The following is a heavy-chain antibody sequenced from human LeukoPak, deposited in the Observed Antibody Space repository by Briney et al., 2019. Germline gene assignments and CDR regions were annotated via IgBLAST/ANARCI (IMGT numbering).Heavy chain of an antibody. D-gene: IGHD2-15*01. CDR1: GFTFSDYY. J-gene: IGHJ5*02. CDR2: ISSSSSYT. CDR3: ARFQRYCSGGSCSNWFDP. Sequence: GGSLRLSCAASGFTFSDYYMSWIRQAPGKGLEWVPFISSSSSYTDHADSVKGRFTISRDNAKNSLYLQMNSLRAEDTAVYYCARFQRYCSGGSCSNWFDPWGQGTLVTVSS. V-gene: IGHV3-11*03.